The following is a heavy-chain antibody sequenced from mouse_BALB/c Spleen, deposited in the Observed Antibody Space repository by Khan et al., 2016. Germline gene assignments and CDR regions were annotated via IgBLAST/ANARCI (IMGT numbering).Heavy chain of an antibody. CDR1: GFNIKDTY. D-gene: IGHD1-1*01. CDR3: ARDWLRDY. CDR2: IDPANGKT. Sequence: VQLQQPGAELVKPGASVKLSCTASGFNIKDTYIHWVKQRPEQGLEWIGRIDPANGKTKYDPNYQGKATITADTSSTTAYMQLSSLTSEDSAVYYCARDWLRDYWGQGTTLTVSS. J-gene: IGHJ2*01. V-gene: IGHV14-3*02.